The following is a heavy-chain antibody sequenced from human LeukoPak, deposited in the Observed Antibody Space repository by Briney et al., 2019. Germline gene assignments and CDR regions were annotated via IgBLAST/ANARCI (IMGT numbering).Heavy chain of an antibody. J-gene: IGHJ4*02. CDR3: AKDKGAVTGTFDY. D-gene: IGHD1-14*01. CDR2: LTGGGGGT. V-gene: IGHV3-23*01. CDR1: GFTFSIYA. Sequence: GGSLRLSCAASGFTFSIYAMSWVRQAPGKGLEWVSGLTGGGGGTSYADSVKGRFTISRDNSKNTLYLQMNSLRAEDTAVYYCAKDKGAVTGTFDYWGQGTLVTVSS.